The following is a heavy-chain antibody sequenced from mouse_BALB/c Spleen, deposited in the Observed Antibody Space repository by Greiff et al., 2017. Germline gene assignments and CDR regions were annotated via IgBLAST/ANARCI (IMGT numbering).Heavy chain of an antibody. CDR3: ARRGTTVAYAMDY. CDR2: ISSGGSYT. Sequence: EVKLVESGGDLVKPGGSLKLSCAASGFTFSSYGMSWVRQTPDKRLEWVATISSGGSYTYYPDSVKGRFTISRDNAKNTLYLQMSSLKSEDTAMYYCARRGTTVAYAMDYWGQGTSVTVSS. D-gene: IGHD1-1*01. CDR1: GFTFSSYG. J-gene: IGHJ4*01. V-gene: IGHV5-6*02.